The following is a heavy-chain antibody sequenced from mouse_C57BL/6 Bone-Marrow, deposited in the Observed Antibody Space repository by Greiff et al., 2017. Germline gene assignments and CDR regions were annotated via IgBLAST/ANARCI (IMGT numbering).Heavy chain of an antibody. CDR1: GYTFTSYW. Sequence: QVQLQQPGAELVLPGASVKLSCKASGYTFTSYWMHWVKQRPGQGLEWIGEIDPSDSYTNYNQKFKGKSTLTVDKSAITAYMQLSSMTSEDSAVYFCSRSITTVVDYWGQGTTLTVAS. D-gene: IGHD1-1*01. J-gene: IGHJ2*01. CDR3: SRSITTVVDY. V-gene: IGHV1-69*01. CDR2: IDPSDSYT.